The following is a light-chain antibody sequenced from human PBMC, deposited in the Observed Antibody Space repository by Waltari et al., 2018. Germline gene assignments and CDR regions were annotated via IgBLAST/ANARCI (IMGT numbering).Light chain of an antibody. J-gene: IGKJ1*01. CDR1: QTIKTY. CDR2: GKK. CDR3: QQGDGAPLT. Sequence: DIQMTQSPPSLSASVGDDVNITCRASQTIKTYVNWYQKKAGQAPKVLIYGKKSVAKGVPVRFGGSGAGTDFSLTISGLEPEDCATYYCQQGDGAPLTFGQGTKVEVK. V-gene: IGKV1-39*01.